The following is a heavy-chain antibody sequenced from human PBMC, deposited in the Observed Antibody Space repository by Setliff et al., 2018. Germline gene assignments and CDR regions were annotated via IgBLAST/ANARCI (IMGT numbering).Heavy chain of an antibody. CDR2: VYHSGTA. CDR1: GGPFSGAS. D-gene: IGHD1-1*01. CDR3: AKGGTYRYFDF. J-gene: IGHJ4*02. Sequence: SETLSLTCTVSGGPFSGASIWSWIRQPPGKGLEFIGYVYHSGTAKYDPSFESRAIMSVDASKNEISLKLKSVTAADTAVYYCAKGGTYRYFDFWGQGALVTAPQ. V-gene: IGHV4-59*01.